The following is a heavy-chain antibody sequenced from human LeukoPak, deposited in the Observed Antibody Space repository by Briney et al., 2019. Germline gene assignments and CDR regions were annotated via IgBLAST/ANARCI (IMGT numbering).Heavy chain of an antibody. CDR1: GFTFSDCA. D-gene: IGHD3-16*01. CDR2: IYFDGNNK. J-gene: IGHJ2*01. CDR3: VKEHIHDIPDDYRAFEL. Sequence: PGGSLRLTCAASGFTFSDCAMNWIRQAPGKGLEWVAGIYFDGNNKYYADSVKGRCHISSDTFKNPVYLQTNSLRSENTAVYFCVKEHIHDIPDDYRAFELWGQGTLVTVSS. V-gene: IGHV3-30-3*01.